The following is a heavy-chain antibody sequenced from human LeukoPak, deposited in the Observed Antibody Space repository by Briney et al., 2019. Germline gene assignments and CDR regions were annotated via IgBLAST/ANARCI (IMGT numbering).Heavy chain of an antibody. CDR3: ARDLRDSPQGGFDP. CDR2: IYYSGST. J-gene: IGHJ5*02. CDR1: GGSISSSSYY. Sequence: SETLSLTCTVSGGSISSSSYYWGWIRQPPGRGLEWIGSIYYSGSTYYNPSLKSLVTISVDTSKNQFSLKLSSVTAADTAVYYCARDLRDSPQGGFDPWGQGTLVTVSS. D-gene: IGHD3-10*01. V-gene: IGHV4-39*07.